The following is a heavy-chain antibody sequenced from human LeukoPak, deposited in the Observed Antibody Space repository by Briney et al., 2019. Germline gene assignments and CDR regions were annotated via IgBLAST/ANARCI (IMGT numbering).Heavy chain of an antibody. CDR1: GGSISSGGYY. CDR2: IYYSGST. Sequence: PSETLSLTCTVSGGSISSGGYYWSWIHQHPGKGLEWIGYIYYSGSTYYNPSLKSRVTISVDTSKNQFSLKLSSVTAADTAVYYCASGYDSSGYHFDYWGQGTLVTVSS. V-gene: IGHV4-31*03. D-gene: IGHD3-22*01. CDR3: ASGYDSSGYHFDY. J-gene: IGHJ4*02.